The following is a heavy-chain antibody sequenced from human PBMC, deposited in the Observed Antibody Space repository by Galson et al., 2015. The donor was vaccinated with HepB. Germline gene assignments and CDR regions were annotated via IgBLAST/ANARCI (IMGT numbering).Heavy chain of an antibody. V-gene: IGHV3-48*03. Sequence: SLRLSCAASGFTFRSYDMNWVRQAPGKGLEWISCITSSSDAIYYADSVKGRFTISRDNANNLLYLQLNSLRADATAVYYCARDSSFYYGSGTFLQRLDYWGQGTLVSVSS. CDR1: GFTFRSYD. CDR3: ARDSSFYYGSGTFLQRLDY. J-gene: IGHJ4*02. CDR2: ITSSSDAI. D-gene: IGHD3-10*01.